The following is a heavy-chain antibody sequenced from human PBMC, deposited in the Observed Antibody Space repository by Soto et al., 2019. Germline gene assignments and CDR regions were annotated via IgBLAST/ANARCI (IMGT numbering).Heavy chain of an antibody. J-gene: IGHJ6*02. Sequence: SLSVPCPASGFTFSSYEMNWVRQAPGKGLYCVSYISSSGSTIYYADSVKGRFTISRDNAKNSLYLQMNSLRAEDTAVYYCAKCITMVRGVISHYYYYGMDVWGQGTTVTVSS. V-gene: IGHV3-48*03. D-gene: IGHD3-10*01. CDR1: GFTFSSYE. CDR2: ISSSGSTI. CDR3: AKCITMVRGVISHYYYYGMDV.